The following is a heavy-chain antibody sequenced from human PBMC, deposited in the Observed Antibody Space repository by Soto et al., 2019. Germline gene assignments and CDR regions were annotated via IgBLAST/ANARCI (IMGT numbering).Heavy chain of an antibody. CDR3: ARGTLRDSSSSGGFDY. CDR2: IYYSGST. D-gene: IGHD6-6*01. J-gene: IGHJ4*02. CDR1: GGSISSYY. Sequence: SETLSLTCTVSGGSISSYYWSWIRQPPGKGLEWIGYIYYSGSTNYNPSLKSRVTISVDTSKNQFSLKLSSVTAADTAVYYCARGTLRDSSSSGGFDYWGQGTLVTVSS. V-gene: IGHV4-59*01.